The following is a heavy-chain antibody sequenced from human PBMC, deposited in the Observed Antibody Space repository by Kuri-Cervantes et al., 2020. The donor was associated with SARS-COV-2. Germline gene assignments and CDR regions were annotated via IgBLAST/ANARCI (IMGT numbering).Heavy chain of an antibody. J-gene: IGHJ4*02. D-gene: IGHD1-26*01. V-gene: IGHV3-74*01. CDR3: ARAFLRGGSDY. CDR1: GFTFSSYA. Sequence: GESLKISCSASGFTFSSYAMHWVRQAPGKGLVWVSRTNTDGSSTSYADSVKGRFTISRDNAKNTLYLQMNSLRAEDTAVYYCARAFLRGGSDYWGQGTLVTVSS. CDR2: TNTDGSST.